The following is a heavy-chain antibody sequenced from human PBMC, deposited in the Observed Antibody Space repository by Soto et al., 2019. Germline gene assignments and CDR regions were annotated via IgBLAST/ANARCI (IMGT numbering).Heavy chain of an antibody. D-gene: IGHD3-22*01. CDR1: GFTFSSYG. CDR3: ALSSVGLYYDSSALAY. CDR2: ISYDGSNK. V-gene: IGHV3-30*03. Sequence: QPVGSLRLSCAASGFTFSSYGMHWVRQAPGKGLEWVAVISYDGSNKYYADSVKGRFTISRDNSKNTLYLQMNSLRAEDTAVYYCALSSVGLYYDSSALAYWGQGTLVTVSS. J-gene: IGHJ4*02.